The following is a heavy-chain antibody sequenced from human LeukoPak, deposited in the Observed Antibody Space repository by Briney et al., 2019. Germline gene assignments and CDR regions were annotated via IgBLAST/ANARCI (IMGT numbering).Heavy chain of an antibody. CDR1: GGTFSSYA. Sequence: SVKVSCKASGGTFSSYAISWVRQAPGQGLEWMGGIIPIFGTANYAQKFQGGVTITADESTSTAYMELSSLRSEDTAVYYCARDYGETGAFDIWGQGTMVTVSS. D-gene: IGHD4/OR15-4a*01. J-gene: IGHJ3*02. CDR2: IIPIFGTA. V-gene: IGHV1-69*13. CDR3: ARDYGETGAFDI.